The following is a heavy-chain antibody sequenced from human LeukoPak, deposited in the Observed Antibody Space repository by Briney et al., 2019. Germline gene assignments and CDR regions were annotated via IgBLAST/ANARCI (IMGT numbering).Heavy chain of an antibody. V-gene: IGHV4-39*07. Sequence: PSETLSLTCTVSGGSISSSSYYWGWIRQPPGKGLEWIGSIYYSGSTYYNPSLKSRVTISVDTSKNQFSLKLSSVTAADTAVYYCARDSMVRGANDAFDIWGQGTMVTVSS. J-gene: IGHJ3*02. CDR3: ARDSMVRGANDAFDI. CDR1: GGSISSSSYY. CDR2: IYYSGST. D-gene: IGHD3-10*01.